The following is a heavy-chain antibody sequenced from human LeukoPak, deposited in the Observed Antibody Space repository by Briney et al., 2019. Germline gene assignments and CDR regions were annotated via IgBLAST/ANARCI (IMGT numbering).Heavy chain of an antibody. Sequence: ASVKVSCKASGYTFTGYYMHWVRQAPGQGLEWMGWINPNSGGTNYAQKFQGWVTMTRDTSISTAYMELSRLRSDDTAVYYCARDSGEAYSSSWYPDYWGQGTLVTVSS. CDR3: ARDSGEAYSSSWYPDY. D-gene: IGHD6-13*01. CDR2: INPNSGGT. V-gene: IGHV1-2*04. J-gene: IGHJ4*02. CDR1: GYTFTGYY.